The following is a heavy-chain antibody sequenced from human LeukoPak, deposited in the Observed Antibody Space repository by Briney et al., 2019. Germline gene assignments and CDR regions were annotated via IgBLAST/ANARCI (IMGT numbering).Heavy chain of an antibody. V-gene: IGHV1-8*01. Sequence: AAVKVSCKASGYTFSSYDINWVRQATGQGLEWMGWMNPNSGNTGYAQKFQGRVTMTRNTSISTAYMELSSLRSEDTAVYYCARGGTYYYGSGSYTLDYWGQGTLVTVSS. CDR2: MNPNSGNT. J-gene: IGHJ4*02. CDR3: ARGGTYYYGSGSYTLDY. CDR1: GYTFSSYD. D-gene: IGHD3-10*01.